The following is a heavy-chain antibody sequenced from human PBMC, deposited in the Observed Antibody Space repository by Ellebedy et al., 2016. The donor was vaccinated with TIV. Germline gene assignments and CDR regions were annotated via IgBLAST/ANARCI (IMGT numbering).Heavy chain of an antibody. J-gene: IGHJ4*02. CDR3: ARDRNMLRGVVAY. CDR2: MYYSGTT. Sequence: MPSETLSLTCTVSGGSISSSSFFWGWIRQPPGKGLEWVANMYYSGTTFYNPSLKSQLTISMDTSKNQFSLNLSSVTAADTAVYYCARDRNMLRGVVAYWGQGTLVTVSS. CDR1: GGSISSSSFF. D-gene: IGHD3-10*01. V-gene: IGHV4-39*07.